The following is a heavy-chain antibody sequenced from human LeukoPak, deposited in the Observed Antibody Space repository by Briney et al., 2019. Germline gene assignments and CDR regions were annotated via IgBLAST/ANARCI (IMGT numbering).Heavy chain of an antibody. Sequence: PGGSLRLSCAASGFTFSSYGMHWVRQAPGKGLEWVAVISYDGSNKYYADSVKGRFTISRDNAKNSLYLQMNSLRAEDTAVYYCARAIDGEGYYDSSGYYWDWGQGTLVTVSS. CDR1: GFTFSSYG. D-gene: IGHD3-22*01. V-gene: IGHV3-30*03. CDR3: ARAIDGEGYYDSSGYYWD. CDR2: ISYDGSNK. J-gene: IGHJ4*02.